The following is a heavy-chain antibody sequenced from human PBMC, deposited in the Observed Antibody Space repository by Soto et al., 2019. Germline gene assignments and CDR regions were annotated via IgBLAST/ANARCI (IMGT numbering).Heavy chain of an antibody. V-gene: IGHV3-21*01. D-gene: IGHD3-22*01. J-gene: IGHJ4*02. CDR1: GFTFSTYS. Sequence: EVQLVESGGGLVKPGGSLRLSCAASGFTFSTYSMNWVRLAPGKGLEWVSSISSSSSYIYYADSVKGRFTISRDNAKNSLYLQMNSLRAEDTAVYYCASPEYYYDTSGWYYWGQGTLVTVSS. CDR2: ISSSSSYI. CDR3: ASPEYYYDTSGWYY.